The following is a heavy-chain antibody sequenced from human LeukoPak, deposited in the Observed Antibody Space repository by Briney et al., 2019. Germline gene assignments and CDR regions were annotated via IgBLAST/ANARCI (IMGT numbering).Heavy chain of an antibody. J-gene: IGHJ4*02. V-gene: IGHV4-38-2*02. CDR1: GYSISSGYY. Sequence: PSETLSLTCNVSGYSISSGYYWGWIRQPPGKGLEWIGTIYHSGSTYYNPSLKSRVTISVDTSKNQFSLKLSSVPAADTAVYYCARDLGIAARPDYWGQGTLVTVSS. CDR2: IYHSGST. CDR3: ARDLGIAARPDY. D-gene: IGHD6-6*01.